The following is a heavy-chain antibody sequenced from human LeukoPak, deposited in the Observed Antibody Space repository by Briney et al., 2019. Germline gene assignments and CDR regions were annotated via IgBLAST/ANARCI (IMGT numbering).Heavy chain of an antibody. CDR3: ARVMYSSGWSFDY. CDR1: RLTFSSYW. Sequence: GGTLRHSCAASRLTFSSYWMGGVRPAPWRGVEWVANIKQDGSEKYYVDSVKGRFTISRDNAKNSLYLQMNSLRAEDTAVYYCARVMYSSGWSFDYWGQGTLVTVSS. J-gene: IGHJ4*02. CDR2: IKQDGSEK. D-gene: IGHD6-19*01. V-gene: IGHV3-7*01.